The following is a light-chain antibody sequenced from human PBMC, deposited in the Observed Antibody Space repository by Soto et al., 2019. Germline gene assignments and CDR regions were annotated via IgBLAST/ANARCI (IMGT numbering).Light chain of an antibody. CDR1: SSDVGGYNY. CDR3: SSYTSSSSYV. V-gene: IGLV2-14*01. CDR2: DVS. Sequence: QSALTQPASVSGSPGQSITISCTGTSSDVGGYNYVSWYQQHPGKAPKLMIYDVSNRPSGVSNRFSGSKSGKTASLTISGIQAEDEADYYCSSYTSSSSYVFGTGTKITVL. J-gene: IGLJ1*01.